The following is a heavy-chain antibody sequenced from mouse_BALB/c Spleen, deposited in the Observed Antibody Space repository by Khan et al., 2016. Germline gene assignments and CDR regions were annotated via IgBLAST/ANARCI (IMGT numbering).Heavy chain of an antibody. CDR1: GYTFTSYW. Sequence: QVQLQQSGAELAKPGASVKMSCKASGYTFTSYWMHWVKQRPGQGLEWIGYINPSTGYTEYNQKFKDKATLTADKSSSTAYMQLSSLTSEDSAVYYCAGVGGDYAMDYWGQGTSVTVSS. V-gene: IGHV1-7*01. J-gene: IGHJ4*01. CDR3: AGVGGDYAMDY. CDR2: INPSTGYT.